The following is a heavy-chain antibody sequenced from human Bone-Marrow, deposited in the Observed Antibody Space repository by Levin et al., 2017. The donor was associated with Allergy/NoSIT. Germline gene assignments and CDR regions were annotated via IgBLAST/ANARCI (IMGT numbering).Heavy chain of an antibody. Sequence: RSQTLSLTCLVSGGSNSNYYWSWIRQPAGKGLEWIGNIFTTGSTNYNPSLKNRVTMSMGPSKNQFSLNLTSVTAADTAVYYCASGGNWFDPWGQGTPVTVSS. CDR2: IFTTGST. D-gene: IGHD3-16*01. J-gene: IGHJ5*02. CDR1: GGSNSNYY. CDR3: ASGGNWFDP. V-gene: IGHV4-4*07.